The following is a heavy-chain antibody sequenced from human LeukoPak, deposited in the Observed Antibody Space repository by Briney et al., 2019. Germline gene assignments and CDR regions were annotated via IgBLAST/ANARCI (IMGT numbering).Heavy chain of an antibody. CDR1: GFTFSSYG. CDR3: AKDEGYCSGGSCYDFDY. CDR2: ILYDGSNK. J-gene: IGHJ4*02. D-gene: IGHD2-15*01. Sequence: GGSLRLSCAASGFTFSSYGMHWVRQAPGKGLEWVAVILYDGSNKYYADSVKGRFTISRDNSKNTLYLQMNSLRAEDTAVYYCAKDEGYCSGGSCYDFDYWGQGTLVTVSS. V-gene: IGHV3-30*18.